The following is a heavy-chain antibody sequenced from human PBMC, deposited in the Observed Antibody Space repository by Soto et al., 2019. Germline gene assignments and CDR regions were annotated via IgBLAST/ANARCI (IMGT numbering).Heavy chain of an antibody. CDR3: ARDRVGSLGYCSSTSCYGMDV. V-gene: IGHV4-31*02. D-gene: IGHD2-2*01. Sequence: HPGKGLEWIGYIYYSGSTYYDPSLKSRVTISVDTSKNQFSLKLSSVTAADTAVYYCARDRVGSLGYCSSTSCYGMDVWGQGTTVTVS. J-gene: IGHJ6*02. CDR2: IYYSGST.